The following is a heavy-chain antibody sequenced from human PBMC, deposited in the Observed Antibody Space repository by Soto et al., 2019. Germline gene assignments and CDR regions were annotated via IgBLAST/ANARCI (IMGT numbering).Heavy chain of an antibody. Sequence: GGSLRLSCAASGFTISIFDIHWVRQAPGKGLEWVTLISYDGSNKFCADSVKGRFTISRDNSKNTLCLQMNILRAEDTAVYYCAKTANGWFSAFDIWGQGTMVTVSS. CDR1: GFTISIFD. CDR2: ISYDGSNK. CDR3: AKTANGWFSAFDI. D-gene: IGHD6-19*01. V-gene: IGHV3-30*18. J-gene: IGHJ3*02.